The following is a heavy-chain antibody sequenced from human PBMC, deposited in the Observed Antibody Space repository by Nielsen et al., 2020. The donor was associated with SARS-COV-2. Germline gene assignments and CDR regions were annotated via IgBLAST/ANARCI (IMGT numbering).Heavy chain of an antibody. V-gene: IGHV3-21*01. CDR3: AREGLVTYAFDI. D-gene: IGHD2-21*02. CDR2: ISSGSSYI. J-gene: IGHJ3*02. Sequence: GGSLRLSCAASGFTFSSYSMNWVRQAPGKGLEWVSSISSGSSYIYYADSVKGRFTISRDNAKNSLYLQMNSLRAEDTAVYYCAREGLVTYAFDIWGQGTMVTVSS. CDR1: GFTFSSYS.